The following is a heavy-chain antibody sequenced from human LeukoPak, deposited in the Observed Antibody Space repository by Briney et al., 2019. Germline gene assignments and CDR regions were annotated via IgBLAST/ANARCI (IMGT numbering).Heavy chain of an antibody. Sequence: SVKVSCKASGGTFSSYAISWVRQAPGQGLEWMGRIIPILGIANYAQKFQGRVTITADKSTCTAYMELSSLRSEDTAVYYCARGALITMVRGVMEDAFDIWGQGTMVTVSS. CDR1: GGTFSSYA. V-gene: IGHV1-69*04. J-gene: IGHJ3*02. D-gene: IGHD3-10*01. CDR3: ARGALITMVRGVMEDAFDI. CDR2: IIPILGIA.